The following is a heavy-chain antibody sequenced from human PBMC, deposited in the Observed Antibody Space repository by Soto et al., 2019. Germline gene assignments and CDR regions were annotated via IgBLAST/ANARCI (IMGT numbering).Heavy chain of an antibody. D-gene: IGHD5-12*01. CDR2: IVVGSGNT. CDR3: AADPSGYSGYDPVDYFDY. V-gene: IGHV1-58*01. Sequence: SVKVSCKASGLTFTSSAVQWVRQARGQRLEWIGWIVVGSGNTNYAQKFQERVTITRDMSTSTAYMELSSLRSEDTAVYYCAADPSGYSGYDPVDYFDYWGQGTLVTVSS. J-gene: IGHJ4*02. CDR1: GLTFTSSA.